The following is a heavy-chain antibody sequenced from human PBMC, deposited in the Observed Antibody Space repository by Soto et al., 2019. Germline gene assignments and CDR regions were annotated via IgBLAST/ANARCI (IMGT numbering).Heavy chain of an antibody. CDR3: AKATPPLYYSSRCPEFDY. Sequence: GGSLRLSCAASGFTFSSYAMSWVRQAPGKGLEWVSAISGSGGSTYYADSVKGRFTISRDNSKNTLYLQMNSLRAEDTAVYYCAKATPPLYYSSRCPEFDYWGQGTLVTVSS. CDR1: GFTFSSYA. J-gene: IGHJ4*02. CDR2: ISGSGGST. V-gene: IGHV3-23*01. D-gene: IGHD6-19*01.